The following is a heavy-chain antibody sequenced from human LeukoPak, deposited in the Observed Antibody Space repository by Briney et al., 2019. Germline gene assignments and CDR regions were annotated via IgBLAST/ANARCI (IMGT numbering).Heavy chain of an antibody. CDR1: EFTFSSYA. V-gene: IGHV3-23*01. D-gene: IGHD6-19*01. Sequence: GGSLRLSCAASEFTFSSYAMSWVRQAPGKGLEWVSAISGSGGSTYYADSVKGRFTISRDNSKNTLYLQMNSLRAEDTAVYYCAKVGSDWYLYYCDYWGQGTLVTVSS. J-gene: IGHJ4*02. CDR3: AKVGSDWYLYYCDY. CDR2: ISGSGGST.